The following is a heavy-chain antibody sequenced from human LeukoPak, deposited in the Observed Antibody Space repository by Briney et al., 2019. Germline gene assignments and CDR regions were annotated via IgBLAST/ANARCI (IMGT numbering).Heavy chain of an antibody. Sequence: PGASVKVSCKASGGTFSSYAISWVRQAPGQGLEWMGGIIPTFGTANYAQKFQGRVTITADESTSTAYMELSSLRSEDTAVYYCARSYSSGITRDFGAFDIWGQGTMVTVSS. J-gene: IGHJ3*02. D-gene: IGHD3-22*01. CDR3: ARSYSSGITRDFGAFDI. CDR2: IIPTFGTA. CDR1: GGTFSSYA. V-gene: IGHV1-69*13.